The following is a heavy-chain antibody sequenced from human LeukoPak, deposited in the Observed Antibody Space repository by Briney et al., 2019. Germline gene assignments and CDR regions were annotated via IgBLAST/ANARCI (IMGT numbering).Heavy chain of an antibody. J-gene: IGHJ4*02. Sequence: SETLSLTCAVYGGSFSGYYWSWIRQPPGKGLEWIGEINHSGSTNYNPSLKSRVTISVNTSKNQFSLKLSSVTAADTAVYYCARGRTIFGVVTPTGYFDYWGQGTLVTVSS. V-gene: IGHV4-34*01. D-gene: IGHD3-3*01. CDR1: GGSFSGYY. CDR2: INHSGST. CDR3: ARGRTIFGVVTPTGYFDY.